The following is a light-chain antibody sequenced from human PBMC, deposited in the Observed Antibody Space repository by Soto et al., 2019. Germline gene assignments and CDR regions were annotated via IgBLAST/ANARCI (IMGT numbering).Light chain of an antibody. V-gene: IGLV2-14*01. CDR3: SSYSTSSTGV. CDR2: EVS. Sequence: QSVLTQPASVSGSPGQSITISCTGTSSDVGGYNYVSWYQQHPDKAPKLMIYEVSNRPSGVSNRFSGSKSGNTASLTISGLQAEDEADYYCSSYSTSSTGVFGTGTKVTVL. CDR1: SSDVGGYNY. J-gene: IGLJ1*01.